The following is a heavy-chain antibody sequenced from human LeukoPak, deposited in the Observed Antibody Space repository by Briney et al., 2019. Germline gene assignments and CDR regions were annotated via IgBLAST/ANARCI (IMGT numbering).Heavy chain of an antibody. CDR3: ARVLNWSYDY. Sequence: ASVKVSCKASGHTFISYFIHWVRQAPGQGLEWMGMINPNGGDTSYSQNFQGRVTMTTDTSTSTVYMELSSLRSEDTALYYCARVLNWSYDYWGQGTLVTVSS. CDR2: INPNGGDT. CDR1: GHTFISYF. J-gene: IGHJ4*02. V-gene: IGHV1-46*01. D-gene: IGHD1-7*01.